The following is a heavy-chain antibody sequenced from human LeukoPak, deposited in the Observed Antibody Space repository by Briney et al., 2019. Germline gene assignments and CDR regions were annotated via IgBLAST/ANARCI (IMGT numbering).Heavy chain of an antibody. V-gene: IGHV3-30*02. J-gene: IGHJ4*02. D-gene: IGHD3-3*01. CDR1: GFTFSSYG. CDR3: AKGERFLEWLLDFDY. Sequence: GGSLRLSCAASGFTFSSYGMHWVRQAPGKGLEWVAFIRYDGSNKYYADSVKGRFTISRDNSKDTLYLQMNSLRAEDTAVYYCAKGERFLEWLLDFDYWGQGTLVTVSS. CDR2: IRYDGSNK.